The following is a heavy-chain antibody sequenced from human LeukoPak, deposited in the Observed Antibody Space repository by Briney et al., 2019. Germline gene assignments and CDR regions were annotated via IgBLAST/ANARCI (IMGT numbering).Heavy chain of an antibody. CDR2: ISSSGSTI. Sequence: GSLRLSCAASGFTFSDYYMSWIRQGPGKGLECVSHISSSGSTIYYADSVKGRFTISRDNAKNSLYLQMNSLRADDTAVYYCAREISTAGSDCFDPWGQGTLVTVPS. V-gene: IGHV3-11*04. CDR1: GFTFSDYY. D-gene: IGHD6-13*01. J-gene: IGHJ5*02. CDR3: AREISTAGSDCFDP.